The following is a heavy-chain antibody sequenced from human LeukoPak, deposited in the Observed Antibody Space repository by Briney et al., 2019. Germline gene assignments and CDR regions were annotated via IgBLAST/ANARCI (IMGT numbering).Heavy chain of an antibody. CDR2: IRGGGAGA. V-gene: IGHV3-23*01. CDR3: AKCAESYGNDAFDM. J-gene: IGHJ3*02. D-gene: IGHD3-16*01. CDR1: EFTFSSFA. Sequence: GGSLRLSCAASEFTFSSFAMSWVRQAPGKGLEWVSYIRGGGAGALYADSVKGRFTISRDNSKSTMYLQMNSLRVEDTAVYYCAKCAESYGNDAFDMWGPGIMVTVSS.